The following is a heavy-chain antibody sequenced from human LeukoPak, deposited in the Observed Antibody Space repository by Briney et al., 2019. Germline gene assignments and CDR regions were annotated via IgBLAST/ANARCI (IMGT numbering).Heavy chain of an antibody. CDR1: GFTFSSYG. Sequence: PGGSLRLSCAASGFTFSSYGMHWVRQAPGKGLEYVSATSSNGGSTNYANSVKGRFTISRDNSKNTLYLQMGSLRTEDMAVYYCARVSSGWYGYWGQGTLVTVSS. CDR2: TSSNGGST. J-gene: IGHJ1*01. CDR3: ARVSSGWYGY. D-gene: IGHD6-19*01. V-gene: IGHV3-64*01.